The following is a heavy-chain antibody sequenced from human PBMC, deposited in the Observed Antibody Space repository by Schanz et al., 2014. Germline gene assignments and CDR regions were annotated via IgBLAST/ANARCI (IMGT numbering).Heavy chain of an antibody. Sequence: QVQLVQSGDEVKKPGASVKVSCKTSGYTFSDYGITWVRQAPGQGLEWVGWISPYTRNTHYFDKMESGVTTTADTSRSAAYVEWRSRRSDEAAMYYWAYSGAVYSSRWDFDYWGQGTLVTVSS. CDR2: ISPYTRNT. CDR1: GYTFSDYG. J-gene: IGHJ4*02. CDR3: AYSGAVYSSRWDFDY. D-gene: IGHD6-13*01. V-gene: IGHV1-18*01.